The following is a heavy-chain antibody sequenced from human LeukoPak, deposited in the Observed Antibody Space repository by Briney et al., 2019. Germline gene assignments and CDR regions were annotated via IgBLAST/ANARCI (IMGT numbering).Heavy chain of an antibody. CDR3: AKDLAQTSSYYYIDV. Sequence: PGGSLRLSCAASGFTFDDYAMHWVRQAPGKGLEWVSGISDSGGSTQYAGSVKGRFTLSRDNSKNTLYLQMNSLRAEDTAVYYCAKDLAQTSSYYYIDVWGKGTTVTVSS. J-gene: IGHJ6*03. D-gene: IGHD1/OR15-1a*01. CDR1: GFTFDDYA. V-gene: IGHV3-23*01. CDR2: ISDSGGST.